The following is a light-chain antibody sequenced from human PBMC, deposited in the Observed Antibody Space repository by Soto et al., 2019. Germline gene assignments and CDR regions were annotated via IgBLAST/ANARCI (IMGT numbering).Light chain of an antibody. CDR3: QQYNYWPVT. V-gene: IGKV3-15*01. CDR1: QSINSD. Sequence: EIVMTQSPATLAVSPGETTRLSCRASQSINSDVAWYQQKLDQTPRLLIHGASTRATGIAARFSGSGSGTEFTLTISGLQSEDFATYYCQQYNYWPVTFGGGTKVEIK. J-gene: IGKJ4*01. CDR2: GAS.